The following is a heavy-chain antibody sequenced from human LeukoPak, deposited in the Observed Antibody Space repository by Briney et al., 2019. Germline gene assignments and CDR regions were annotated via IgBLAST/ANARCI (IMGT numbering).Heavy chain of an antibody. CDR2: INWNGGST. CDR1: GFTFDDYV. D-gene: IGHD2/OR15-2a*01. J-gene: IGHJ4*02. Sequence: GGSLRLSCAASGFTFDDYVMSWVRQAPGKGLEWVSGINWNGGSTRYADAVKGRFTISRDNAKNSLYLQMNSLRAEDTAVYYCAKDGTSYYYIYYWGQGTLVTVSS. V-gene: IGHV3-20*04. CDR3: AKDGTSYYYIYY.